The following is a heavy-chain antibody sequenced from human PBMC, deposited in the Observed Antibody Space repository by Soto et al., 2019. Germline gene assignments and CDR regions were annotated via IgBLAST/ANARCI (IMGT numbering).Heavy chain of an antibody. CDR3: ATQMDYNILTGYRPFDY. J-gene: IGHJ4*02. V-gene: IGHV3-21*01. CDR1: GFTFSSYS. CDR2: ISSGNSYI. Sequence: GSLRLSCAVSGFTFSSYSMNWVRQAPGKGLEWVSSISSGNSYIYYADSVRGRFTVSRDNVKSSLYLQMNSLRAEDTAVYYCATQMDYNILTGYRPFDYWGQGTLVTV. D-gene: IGHD3-9*01.